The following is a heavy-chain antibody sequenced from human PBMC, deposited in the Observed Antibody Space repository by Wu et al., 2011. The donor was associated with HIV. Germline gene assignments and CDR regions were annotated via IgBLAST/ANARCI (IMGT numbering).Heavy chain of an antibody. D-gene: IGHD6-25*01. V-gene: IGHV1-2*02. CDR1: GYTFTSYG. CDR2: INPNNGVT. Sequence: QVQLVQSGAEVKKPGASVKVSCKASGYTFTSYGMTWVRQAPGQGLEWMGWINPNNGVTDYARRLQGRITITRDTSISTIYMDLGSLRSDDTAVYYXARDLTHSGHDAYDVWGQGTVVTVS. CDR3: ARDLTHSGHDAYDV. J-gene: IGHJ3*01.